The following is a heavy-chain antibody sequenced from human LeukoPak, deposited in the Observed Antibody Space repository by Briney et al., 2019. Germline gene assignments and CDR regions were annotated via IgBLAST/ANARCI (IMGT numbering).Heavy chain of an antibody. CDR2: IYYSGST. V-gene: IGHV4-59*01. Sequence: SETPSLTCTVSGGSISSYYWSWIRQPPGKGLEWIGYIYYSGSTNYNPSLKSRVTISVDTSKNQFSLKLSSVTAADTAVYYCARSYSSGWSPLYYYGMDVWGQGTTVTVSS. CDR3: ARSYSSGWSPLYYYGMDV. D-gene: IGHD6-19*01. CDR1: GGSISSYY. J-gene: IGHJ6*02.